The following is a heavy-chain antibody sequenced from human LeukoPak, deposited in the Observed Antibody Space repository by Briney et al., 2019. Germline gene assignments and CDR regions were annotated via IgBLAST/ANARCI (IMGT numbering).Heavy chain of an antibody. J-gene: IGHJ6*02. CDR2: IKEDGSAK. CDR1: GFTVSSNY. CDR3: ARYNMDV. D-gene: IGHD1-14*01. V-gene: IGHV3-7*01. Sequence: GGSLRLSCAASGFTVSSNYMSWVRQAPGKGLEWVANIKEDGSAKYYVDSVKGRFTVSRDNAENSLFLQMNSLRAEDTGVYYCARYNMDVWGQGTTVTVSS.